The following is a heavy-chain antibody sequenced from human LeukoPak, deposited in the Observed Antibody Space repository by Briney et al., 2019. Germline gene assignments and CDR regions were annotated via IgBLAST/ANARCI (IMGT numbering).Heavy chain of an antibody. V-gene: IGHV3-43*02. CDR3: AKEITTKYYFDY. D-gene: IGHD4-11*01. J-gene: IGHJ4*02. Sequence: QPGGSLRLSCVASRFTFDDYAMHWVRQAPGKGLEWVSLISGDGGSTYYADSVKGRFTISRDNSKNSLYLQMNSLRTEDTALYYCAKEITTKYYFDYWGQGTLVTVSS. CDR2: ISGDGGST. CDR1: RFTFDDYA.